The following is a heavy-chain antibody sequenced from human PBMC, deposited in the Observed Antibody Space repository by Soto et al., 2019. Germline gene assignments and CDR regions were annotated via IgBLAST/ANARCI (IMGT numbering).Heavy chain of an antibody. Sequence: QVQLVQSGAEVKKPGSSVKVSCKASGGTFSSYAISWVRQAPGQGLEWMGGIIPIFGTANYAQKFQGRVTITADESTRTAYMELSSLRSEDTAVYYCAGPRYYYDSSGYRGYYFDYWGQGTLVTVSS. V-gene: IGHV1-69*01. CDR2: IIPIFGTA. CDR3: AGPRYYYDSSGYRGYYFDY. J-gene: IGHJ4*02. D-gene: IGHD3-22*01. CDR1: GGTFSSYA.